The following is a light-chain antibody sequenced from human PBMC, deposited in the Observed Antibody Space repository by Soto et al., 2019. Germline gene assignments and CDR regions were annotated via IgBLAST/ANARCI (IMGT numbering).Light chain of an antibody. V-gene: IGKV3-20*01. CDR1: QTVSNNY. CDR2: CAS. CDR3: QQYGSSPLT. Sequence: EIVLTQSPGTLSLSPGDRATLSCRASQTVSNNYLAWCQQKPGQSPRLLIYCASXRAXGIPDRFSGSGSGTDFTLTISRLEPEDFAVYYCQQYGSSPLTFGGGTKVDIK. J-gene: IGKJ4*01.